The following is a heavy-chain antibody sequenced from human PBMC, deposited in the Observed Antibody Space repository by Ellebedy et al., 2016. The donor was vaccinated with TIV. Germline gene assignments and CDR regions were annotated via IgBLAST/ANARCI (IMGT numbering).Heavy chain of an antibody. CDR1: GFNFDDYA. V-gene: IGHV3-9*01. J-gene: IGHJ2*01. D-gene: IGHD3-22*01. CDR2: ISWNSGSV. Sequence: SLKISXAASGFNFDDYAMHWVRLAPGKDLEWVSGISWNSGSVNYADSVKGRFTISRDNVNDSLHLQMNSLRPEDTAFYYCVKDKSVSGFSFWFFDLWGRGTLVTVSS. CDR3: VKDKSVSGFSFWFFDL.